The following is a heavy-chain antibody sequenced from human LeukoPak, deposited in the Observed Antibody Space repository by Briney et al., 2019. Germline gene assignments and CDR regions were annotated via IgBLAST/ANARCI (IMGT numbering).Heavy chain of an antibody. CDR1: GFTFSSYA. Sequence: PGRSLRLSCAASGFTFSSYAMHWVRQAPGKGLEYVSAISSNGGSTYYANSVKGRFTVSRDNSKNTLYLQMGSLRAEDMAVYYCARGQDGYKDYWGQGTLVTVSS. V-gene: IGHV3-64*01. J-gene: IGHJ4*02. CDR3: ARGQDGYKDY. D-gene: IGHD5-24*01. CDR2: ISSNGGST.